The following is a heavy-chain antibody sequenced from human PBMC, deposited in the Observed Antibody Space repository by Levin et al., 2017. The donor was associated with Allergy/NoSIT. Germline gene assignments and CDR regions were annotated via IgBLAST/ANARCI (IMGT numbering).Heavy chain of an antibody. CDR1: GFTFTSYA. CDR3: AKHPYVDMVATGQDVFDI. J-gene: IGHJ3*02. Sequence: HTGGSLRLSCAASGFTFTSYAMSWVRQAPGKGLEWVSSISGNGGRSHYADSVKGRFTISRDNSKNTLYVQMNSLRAEDTAVYYCAKHPYVDMVATGQDVFDIWGQGTMVTVSS. CDR2: ISGNGGRS. D-gene: IGHD5-12*01. V-gene: IGHV3-23*01.